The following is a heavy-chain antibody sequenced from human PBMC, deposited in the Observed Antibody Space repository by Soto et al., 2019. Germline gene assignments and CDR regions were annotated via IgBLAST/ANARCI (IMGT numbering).Heavy chain of an antibody. J-gene: IGHJ4*02. D-gene: IGHD3-16*01. V-gene: IGHV3-33*05. Sequence: QVQLVESGGGVVQPGTSLRLSCVGSGFTFRSYVIHWVRQAPGKGLEWVALTSYDGSNNFYGEFVKCRFTISRHKARNTVELQLYSLRCEDTALYYWARGGTTEGLDVWGPGTLVSVSS. CDR2: TSYDGSNN. CDR1: GFTFRSYV. CDR3: ARGGTTEGLDV.